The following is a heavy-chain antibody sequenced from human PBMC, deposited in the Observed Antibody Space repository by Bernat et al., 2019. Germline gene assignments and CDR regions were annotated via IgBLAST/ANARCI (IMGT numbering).Heavy chain of an antibody. J-gene: IGHJ6*02. CDR3: ARAVQSLYYYYGMDV. CDR2: IYSGGST. V-gene: IGHV3-53*01. Sequence: EVQLVESGGGLIQPGGSLRLSCAASGFTVSSNYMSWVRQAPGKGVEWVSVIYSGGSTYYADAVKGRFTISRDNTKNTLYLQMNSLRAEDTAVYYCARAVQSLYYYYGMDVWGQGTTVTVSS. D-gene: IGHD6-6*01. CDR1: GFTVSSNY.